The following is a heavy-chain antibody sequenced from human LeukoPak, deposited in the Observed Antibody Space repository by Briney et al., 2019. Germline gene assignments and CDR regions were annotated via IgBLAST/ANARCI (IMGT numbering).Heavy chain of an antibody. CDR1: GFTFSSYA. J-gene: IGHJ4*02. V-gene: IGHV3-30-3*01. Sequence: GGSLRLSCAASGFTFSSYAMHWVRQAPGKGLEWVAVISYDGSNKYYADSVKGRFTISRDNPKNTLYLQMNSLRAEDTAVYYCANTYYDTSLWGQGTLVTVSS. CDR2: ISYDGSNK. CDR3: ANTYYDTSL. D-gene: IGHD3-9*01.